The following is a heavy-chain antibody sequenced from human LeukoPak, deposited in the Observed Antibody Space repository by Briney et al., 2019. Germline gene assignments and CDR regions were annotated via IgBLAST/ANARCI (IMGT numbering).Heavy chain of an antibody. J-gene: IGHJ5*02. D-gene: IGHD3-10*01. CDR1: GYTFTGYY. Sequence: ASVKVSCKASGYTFTGYYMHWVRQAPGQGLEWMGRINPNSGGTNYAQKFQGRVTMTRDTSISTAYMELSRLRSDDTAVYYCARAYYYGSGSYYSVRRHWFDPWGQGTLVTVSS. CDR2: INPNSGGT. V-gene: IGHV1-2*06. CDR3: ARAYYYGSGSYYSVRRHWFDP.